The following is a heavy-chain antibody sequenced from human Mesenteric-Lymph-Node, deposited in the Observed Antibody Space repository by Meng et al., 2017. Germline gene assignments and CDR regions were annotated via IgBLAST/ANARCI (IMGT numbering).Heavy chain of an antibody. V-gene: IGHV3-7*01. CDR1: GFTLSSYW. D-gene: IGHD1-26*01. CDR3: ARDLREWELLLEIDAFDI. J-gene: IGHJ3*02. CDR2: IKQDGSEK. Sequence: GESLKITRADSGFTLSSYWMSWVRQAPGKGLEWVANIKQDGSEKYYVDSVKGRFTISRDNAKNSLYLQMNSLRAEDTAVYYCARDLREWELLLEIDAFDIWGQGTMVTVSS.